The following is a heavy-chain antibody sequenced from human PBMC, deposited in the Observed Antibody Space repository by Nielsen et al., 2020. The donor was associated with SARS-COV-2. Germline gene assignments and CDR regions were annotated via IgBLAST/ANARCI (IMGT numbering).Heavy chain of an antibody. D-gene: IGHD2-2*01. Sequence: GESLKISCKGSGYSFTSYWISWVRQMPGKGLEWMGRIDPSDSYTNYSPSFQGHVTISADKSISTAYLQWSSLKASDTAMYYCVRTDIYCSSTSCETFDYWGQGTLVTVSS. CDR3: VRTDIYCSSTSCETFDY. J-gene: IGHJ4*02. V-gene: IGHV5-10-1*01. CDR1: GYSFTSYW. CDR2: IDPSDSYT.